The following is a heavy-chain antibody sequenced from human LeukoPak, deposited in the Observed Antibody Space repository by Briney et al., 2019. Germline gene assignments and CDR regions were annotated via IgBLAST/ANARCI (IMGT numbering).Heavy chain of an antibody. V-gene: IGHV1-18*01. Sequence: GASVKVSCKASGYTFTSYGISWVRQAPGQGLEWMGWISAYNGNTNYAQKLQGRVTMTTDTSTSTAYMELRSLRSDDTAVYYCARVVPAATHYYYYYMDVWGKGTTVTVSS. J-gene: IGHJ6*03. CDR3: ARVVPAATHYYYYYMDV. CDR2: ISAYNGNT. D-gene: IGHD2-2*01. CDR1: GYTFTSYG.